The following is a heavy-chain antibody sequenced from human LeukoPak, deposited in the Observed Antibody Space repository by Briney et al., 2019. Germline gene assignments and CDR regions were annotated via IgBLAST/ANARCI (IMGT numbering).Heavy chain of an antibody. Sequence: KAGGSLRLSCAASGFTFSSYSMNWVRQAPGKGLEWVSSISSSSSYIYYADSVKGRFTISRDNAKNSLYLQMNSLRAEDTAVYYCARDPTGIVVVPEGGYWGQGTLVTVSS. CDR3: ARDPTGIVVVPEGGY. CDR2: ISSSSSYI. J-gene: IGHJ4*02. D-gene: IGHD2-2*01. V-gene: IGHV3-21*01. CDR1: GFTFSSYS.